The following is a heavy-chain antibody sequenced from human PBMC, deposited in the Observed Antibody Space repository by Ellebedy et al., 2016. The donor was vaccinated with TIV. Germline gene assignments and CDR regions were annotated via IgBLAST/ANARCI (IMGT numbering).Heavy chain of an antibody. V-gene: IGHV1-2*04. D-gene: IGHD1-26*01. CDR1: GDTFSGYY. CDR3: ARGHSGSYRNAFDI. CDR2: INPNSCGT. Sequence: AASVKVSCKASGDTFSGYYMRWCRHAPGQGLEWMGWINPNSCGTSYAQKFQGWVTMTRDTSISTAYMELSRLRSDETAVYYCARGHSGSYRNAFDIWGQGKIVTVSS. J-gene: IGHJ3*02.